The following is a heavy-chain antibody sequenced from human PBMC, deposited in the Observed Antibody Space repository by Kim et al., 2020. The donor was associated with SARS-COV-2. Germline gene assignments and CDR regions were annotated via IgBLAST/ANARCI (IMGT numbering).Heavy chain of an antibody. CDR3: ARTKIQRDYYDSSGDYYSGWVAVDI. CDR2: IYHSGST. V-gene: IGHV4-30-2*01. CDR1: GGSISSGGYS. D-gene: IGHD3-22*01. Sequence: SETLSLTCAVSGGSISSGGYSWSWIRQPPGKGLEWIGYIYHSGSTYYNPSLKSRVTISVDRSKNQFSLKLSSVTAADTAVYYCARTKIQRDYYDSSGDYYSGWVAVDIWGQGTMVTVSS. J-gene: IGHJ3*02.